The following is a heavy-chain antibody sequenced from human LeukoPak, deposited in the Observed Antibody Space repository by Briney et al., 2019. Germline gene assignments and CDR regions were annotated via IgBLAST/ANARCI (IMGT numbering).Heavy chain of an antibody. D-gene: IGHD3-9*01. V-gene: IGHV3-23*01. CDR3: ARIYDISYFDY. CDR2: ISGSGGST. J-gene: IGHJ4*02. Sequence: GGSLRLSCAASGFTFSSYAMSWVRQAPGKGLEWVSAISGSGGSTYYADSVKGRFTISRDNSKNMLYLQMNSLRAEDTAVYYCARIYDISYFDYWGQGTLVTVSS. CDR1: GFTFSSYA.